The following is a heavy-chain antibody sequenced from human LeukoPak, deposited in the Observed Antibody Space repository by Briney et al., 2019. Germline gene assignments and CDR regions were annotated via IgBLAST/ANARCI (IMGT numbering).Heavy chain of an antibody. CDR1: GFTFSSNA. D-gene: IGHD6-13*01. V-gene: IGHV3-23*01. J-gene: IGHJ6*02. CDR2: ISGSGDST. CDR3: AKQGYSSSWYGDYYYGMDV. Sequence: PGGSLRLSCAASGFTFSSNAMSWVRQAPGKGLEWVSAISGSGDSTFYADSVKGRFTISRDNSKNTLYLQMNSLRAEDTAVYYCAKQGYSSSWYGDYYYGMDVWGQGTLVTVSS.